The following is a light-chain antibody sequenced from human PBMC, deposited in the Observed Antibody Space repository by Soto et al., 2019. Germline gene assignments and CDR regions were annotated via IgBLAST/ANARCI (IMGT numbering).Light chain of an antibody. V-gene: IGKV3-15*01. CDR1: HDIRSD. J-gene: IGKJ1*01. CDR3: QQYINWT. CDR2: GAS. Sequence: EIVMTQSPVTLSVSPGERATLSCRASHDIRSDLAWYQQKPGQAPRLLMYGASIRATGIPARFSGSGSGTDFTLTISSLQSEDLAVYYCQQYINWTFGQGTNLEIK.